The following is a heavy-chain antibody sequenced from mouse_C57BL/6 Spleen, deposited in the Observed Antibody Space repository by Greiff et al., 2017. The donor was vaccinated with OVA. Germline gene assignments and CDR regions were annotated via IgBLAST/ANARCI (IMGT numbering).Heavy chain of an antibody. D-gene: IGHD3-3*01. CDR1: GYSITSGYY. V-gene: IGHV3-6*01. Sequence: EVQLQESGPGLVKPSQSLSLTCSVTGYSITSGYYWNWIRQFPGNKLEWMGYISYDGSNNYNPSLKNRISITRDTSKNQFFLKLNSVTTEDTATYYCAREAGTLYFDYWGQGTTLTVSS. J-gene: IGHJ2*01. CDR2: ISYDGSN. CDR3: AREAGTLYFDY.